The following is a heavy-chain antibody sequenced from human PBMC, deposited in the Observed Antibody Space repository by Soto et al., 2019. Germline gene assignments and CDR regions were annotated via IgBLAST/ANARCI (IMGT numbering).Heavy chain of an antibody. J-gene: IGHJ6*02. CDR3: ARDWGLSSAMVHYGMDV. Sequence: QVQLVQSGAEVKKPGSSVKVSCKASGGTFSSYAISWVRQAPGQGLEWMGGIIPIFGTANYAQKFQGRVTITADESTSTAYMELGSLRSEDTAVYYCARDWGLSSAMVHYGMDVWGQGTTVTVSS. D-gene: IGHD5-18*01. CDR2: IIPIFGTA. CDR1: GGTFSSYA. V-gene: IGHV1-69*01.